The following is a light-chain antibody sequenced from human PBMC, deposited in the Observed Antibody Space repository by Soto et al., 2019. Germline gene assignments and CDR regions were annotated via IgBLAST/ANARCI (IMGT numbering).Light chain of an antibody. CDR3: MQTLQSPPLP. V-gene: IGKV2-28*01. CDR2: LGS. Sequence: DIVMTQSPLSLPVTPGEPASISCRSSQSLLHSNGYNYLDWYLQKPGQSPQLLIYLGSNRDSGVPDRFSGSGSGTDFTLKISRVEAEDVGVYYCMQTLQSPPLPFGGGTKVEIK. CDR1: QSLLHSNGYNY. J-gene: IGKJ4*01.